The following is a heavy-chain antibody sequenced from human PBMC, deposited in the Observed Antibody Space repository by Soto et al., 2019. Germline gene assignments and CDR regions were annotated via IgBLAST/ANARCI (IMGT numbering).Heavy chain of an antibody. V-gene: IGHV1-24*01. J-gene: IGHJ3*02. CDR1: GYALTGLS. CDR2: FDPEDGET. D-gene: IGHD3-3*02. Sequence: ASVKLSCKVSGYALTGLSMRWVHQSPGKGLEWMGGFDPEDGETIYAQKFQGRVTMTEDTSTDTAYMELSSLRSEDTAVYYCSTYNRIFGVAQDAFDIRGQGTMVTVPS. CDR3: STYNRIFGVAQDAFDI.